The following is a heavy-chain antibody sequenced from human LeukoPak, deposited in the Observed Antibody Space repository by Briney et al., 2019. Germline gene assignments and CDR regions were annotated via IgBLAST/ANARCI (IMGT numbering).Heavy chain of an antibody. CDR2: IYYSGST. CDR3: ARGGDYRYYFDY. D-gene: IGHD4-17*01. J-gene: IGHJ4*02. Sequence: SETLSLTCTVSGASITTSGYYWSWIRQPPGKGLEWIGYIYYSGSTNYNPSLKSRVTISVDTSKNQFSLKLSSVTAADTAVYYCARGGDYRYYFDYWGQGTLVTVSS. V-gene: IGHV4-61*08. CDR1: GASITTSGYY.